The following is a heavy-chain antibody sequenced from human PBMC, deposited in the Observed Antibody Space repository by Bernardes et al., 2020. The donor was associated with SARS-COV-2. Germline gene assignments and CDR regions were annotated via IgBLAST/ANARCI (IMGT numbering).Heavy chain of an antibody. CDR3: TIGSGNSHV. D-gene: IGHD3-10*01. CDR1: GITVSSYY. Sequence: GGSLRLSCAASGITVSSYYMSWVRQAPGKGLEWVSIIYSGGSTSYADSVKGRFTIYRHNSKNTLYLQMNSLRVEDTAVYYCTIGSGNSHVWGQGTTVTVSS. J-gene: IGHJ6*02. V-gene: IGHV3-53*04. CDR2: IYSGGST.